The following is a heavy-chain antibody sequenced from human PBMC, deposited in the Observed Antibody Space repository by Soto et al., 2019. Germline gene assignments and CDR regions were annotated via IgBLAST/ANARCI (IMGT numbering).Heavy chain of an antibody. CDR2: IYPGDSDT. CDR1: GYSFTSYW. Sequence: PGASLKLSCKGSGYSFTSYWIGWVRQIPGKGLEWMGIIYPGDSDTRYSPSFQGQVTISADKSISTAYLQWSSLKASDTAMYYCARSSVRSTGTKPEWFDPWGQGTLVTVSS. J-gene: IGHJ5*02. CDR3: ARSSVRSTGTKPEWFDP. D-gene: IGHD1-7*01. V-gene: IGHV5-51*01.